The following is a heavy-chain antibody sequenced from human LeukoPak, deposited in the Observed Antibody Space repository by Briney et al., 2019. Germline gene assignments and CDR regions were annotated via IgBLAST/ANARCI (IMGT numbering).Heavy chain of an antibody. D-gene: IGHD2-21*02. J-gene: IGHJ4*02. Sequence: PGGSLRLSCAASGFTFDDHGMSWVRQAPGKGLEWVAGINWNGGSTGYADSVKGRFTISRDNAKNSLYLQMSSLRAEDTAVYYCASMTTYCGGHCYFFDFWGQGTLVTVSS. V-gene: IGHV3-20*04. CDR3: ASMTTYCGGHCYFFDF. CDR2: INWNGGST. CDR1: GFTFDDHG.